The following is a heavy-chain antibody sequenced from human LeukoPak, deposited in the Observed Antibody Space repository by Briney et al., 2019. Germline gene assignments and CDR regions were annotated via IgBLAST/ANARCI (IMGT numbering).Heavy chain of an antibody. J-gene: IGHJ4*02. V-gene: IGHV3-33*01. CDR2: IWYDGSNK. CDR1: GFTFSSYG. D-gene: IGHD2-2*01. CDR3: ARDQGFGSSSFDY. Sequence: GGSLRLSCAASGFTFSSYGMHWVRQAPGKGLEWVAVIWYDGSNKYYADSVKGRFTIPRDNSKNTLYLQMNSLRAEDTAVYYCARDQGFGSSSFDYWGQGTLVTVSS.